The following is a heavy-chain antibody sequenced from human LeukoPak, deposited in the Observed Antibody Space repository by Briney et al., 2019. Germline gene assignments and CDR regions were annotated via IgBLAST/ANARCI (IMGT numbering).Heavy chain of an antibody. J-gene: IGHJ4*02. D-gene: IGHD4-23*01. CDR1: GHTFTSYG. Sequence: ASAKVSCKASGHTFTSYGISWVRQAPGQGLEWMGWISAYNGNTNYAQKLQGRVTMTTDTSTSTAYMELRSLRSDDTAVYYCARGGVLDDYDGNFPFYYCGQGTLVTVSS. CDR3: ARGGVLDDYDGNFPFYY. V-gene: IGHV1-18*01. CDR2: ISAYNGNT.